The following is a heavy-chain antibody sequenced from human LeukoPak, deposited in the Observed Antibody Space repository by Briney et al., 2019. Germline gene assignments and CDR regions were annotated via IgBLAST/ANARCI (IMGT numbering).Heavy chain of an antibody. J-gene: IGHJ3*02. CDR1: GYTFTSYD. Sequence: GASVKVSCKASGYTFTSYDINWVRQATGQGLEWMGWMNPNSGNTGYAQKFQGRVTITRNTSISTAYMELSSLRSEDTAVYYCARARRTSDDAFAIWGQGTMVTVSS. V-gene: IGHV1-8*03. CDR2: MNPNSGNT. D-gene: IGHD3/OR15-3a*01. CDR3: ARARRTSDDAFAI.